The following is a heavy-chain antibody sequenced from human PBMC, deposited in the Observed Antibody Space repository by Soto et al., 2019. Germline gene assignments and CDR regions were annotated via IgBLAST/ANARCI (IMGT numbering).Heavy chain of an antibody. CDR2: INPSGGST. Sequence: ASVKVSCKASGYTFTSYYIHWVRQAPGQGLEWMGIINPSGGSTSYAQKFQGRVTMTRDTSTSTVYMELSSLRSEDTAVYYCARDAGQSSGWYSHFDYWGQGTLVTVSS. D-gene: IGHD6-19*01. J-gene: IGHJ4*02. CDR1: GYTFTSYY. V-gene: IGHV1-46*01. CDR3: ARDAGQSSGWYSHFDY.